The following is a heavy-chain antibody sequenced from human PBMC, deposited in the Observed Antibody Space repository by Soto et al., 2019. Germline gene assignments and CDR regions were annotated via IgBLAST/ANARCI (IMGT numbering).Heavy chain of an antibody. V-gene: IGHV4-34*01. CDR3: ARIRIAAPAGVDY. CDR1: GGSFSGYY. D-gene: IGHD6-6*01. J-gene: IGHJ4*02. Sequence: SETLSLTCAVYGGSFSGYYWSWIRQPPGKGLEWIGEINHSGSTNYNPSLKSRVTISVDTSKNQFSLKLSSVTAADTAVYYCARIRIAAPAGVDYWGQGTLVTVSS. CDR2: INHSGST.